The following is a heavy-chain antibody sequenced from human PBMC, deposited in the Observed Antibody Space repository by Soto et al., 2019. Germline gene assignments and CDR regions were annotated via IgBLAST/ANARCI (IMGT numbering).Heavy chain of an antibody. D-gene: IGHD3-22*01. CDR3: ARVYDSSGYEY. CDR2: IFSSDDK. J-gene: IGHJ4*02. Sequence: QVSLKESGPVLVKPTETLTLTCTVSGFSLSNPRMGVSWIRQPPGKALEWLAHIFSSDDKSYSTSLKSRVTIYKDTSKSQVVLTMTNMDPVDTATYYCARVYDSSGYEYWGQGTLVNVSS. V-gene: IGHV2-26*01. CDR1: GFSLSNPRMG.